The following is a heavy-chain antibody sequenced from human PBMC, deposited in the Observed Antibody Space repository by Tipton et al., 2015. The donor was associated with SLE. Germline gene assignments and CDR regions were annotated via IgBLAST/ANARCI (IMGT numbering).Heavy chain of an antibody. J-gene: IGHJ3*01. V-gene: IGHV4-34*01. CDR2: INHSGST. D-gene: IGHD3-22*01. CDR1: GGSFSGYY. CDR3: ARLGNYFDSSGHHDAFDV. Sequence: TLSLTCAVYGGSFSGYYWNWIRQPPGKGLEWIGEINHSGSTNYNPSLKSRVTISFDTSKNQLSLKLSSVTAADTAVYYWARLGNYFDSSGHHDAFDVWGQGTMVTVSS.